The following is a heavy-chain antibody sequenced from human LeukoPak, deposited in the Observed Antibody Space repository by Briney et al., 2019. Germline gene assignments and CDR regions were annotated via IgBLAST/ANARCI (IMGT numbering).Heavy chain of an antibody. CDR3: AREPTAVGAFDI. D-gene: IGHD2-21*02. Sequence: ASVKVSCKASGYTFTSYYMHWVRQAPGQGLEWTGIINPSGGSTSYAQKFQGRVTMTRDTSTSTVYMELSSLRSEDTAVYYCAREPTAVGAFDIWGQGTMVTVSS. CDR1: GYTFTSYY. CDR2: INPSGGST. V-gene: IGHV1-46*01. J-gene: IGHJ3*02.